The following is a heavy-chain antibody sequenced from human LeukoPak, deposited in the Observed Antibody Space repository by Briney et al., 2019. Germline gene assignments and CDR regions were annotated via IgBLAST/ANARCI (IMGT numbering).Heavy chain of an antibody. V-gene: IGHV4-59*01. J-gene: IGHJ3*02. CDR1: GGSISSYY. CDR3: ARAPGYCSSTSCYFFGAFDI. D-gene: IGHD2-2*01. Sequence: PSETLSLTRTVSGGSISSYYWSWIRQPPGKGLEWIGYIYYSGSTNYNPSLKSRVTISVDTSKNQFSLKLSSVTAADTAVYYCARAPGYCSSTSCYFFGAFDIWGQGTMVTVSS. CDR2: IYYSGST.